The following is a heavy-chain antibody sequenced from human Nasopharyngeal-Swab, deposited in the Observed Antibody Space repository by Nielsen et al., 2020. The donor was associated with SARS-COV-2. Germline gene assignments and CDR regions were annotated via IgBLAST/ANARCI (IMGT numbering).Heavy chain of an antibody. CDR3: AREGFAITIFGVVTRYGMDV. V-gene: IGHV4-61*08. CDR2: IYYSGST. Sequence: SETLSLTCTVSGGSISSGGYYWSWIRQHPGKGLEWIGYIYYSGSTNYNPSLKSRVTISVDTSKNQFSLKLSSVTAADTAVYYCAREGFAITIFGVVTRYGMDVWGQGTTVTVSS. CDR1: GGSISSGGYY. J-gene: IGHJ6*02. D-gene: IGHD3-3*01.